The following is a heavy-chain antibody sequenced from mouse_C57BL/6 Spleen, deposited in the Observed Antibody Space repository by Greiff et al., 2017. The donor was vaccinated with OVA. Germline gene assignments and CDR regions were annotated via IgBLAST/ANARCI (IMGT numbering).Heavy chain of an antibody. V-gene: IGHV5-4*03. Sequence: EVNLVESGAGLVKPGGSLKLSCAASGFTFSSYAMSWVRQTPGQRLEWVATISHGGSYTYYPDNLKGRFTLTRDSAKNNLYLQLSHLKSEDTAVYYCGRGGTVVIDYWGQGTTLTVSS. CDR2: ISHGGSYT. D-gene: IGHD1-1*01. CDR1: GFTFSSYA. J-gene: IGHJ2*01. CDR3: GRGGTVVIDY.